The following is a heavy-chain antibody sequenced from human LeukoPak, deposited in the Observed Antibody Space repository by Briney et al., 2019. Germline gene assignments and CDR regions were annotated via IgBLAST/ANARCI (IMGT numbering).Heavy chain of an antibody. Sequence: PGGSLRLSCAASGFTFSSYSMNWVRQAPGKGLEWVSSISSSSSYIYYADSVKGRFTISRDNAKNSLYLQMNSLRAEDTAVYYCARDGIAAAGSSAGYSWFDPWGQGTLVTVSS. CDR3: ARDGIAAAGSSAGYSWFDP. J-gene: IGHJ5*02. V-gene: IGHV3-21*01. CDR2: ISSSSSYI. CDR1: GFTFSSYS. D-gene: IGHD6-13*01.